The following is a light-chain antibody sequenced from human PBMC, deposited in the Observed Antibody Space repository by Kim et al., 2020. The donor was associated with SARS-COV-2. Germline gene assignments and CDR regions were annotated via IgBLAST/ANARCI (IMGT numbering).Light chain of an antibody. V-gene: IGKV1-5*03. J-gene: IGKJ2*01. CDR1: ENFATC. CDR3: QHYSRFPYT. Sequence: SVGTQPPTTVPGNENFATCLPWDQQKPGRSPSLLYYLASTLESGVQPRFSGTGSGTEFPLSIPSLQPDDFATNDCQHYSRFPYTFGQGTKL. CDR2: LAS.